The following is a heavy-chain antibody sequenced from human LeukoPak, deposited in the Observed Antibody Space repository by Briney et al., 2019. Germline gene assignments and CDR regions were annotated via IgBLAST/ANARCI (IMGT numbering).Heavy chain of an antibody. D-gene: IGHD3-22*01. Sequence: SETLSLTCSVSGGSISSYYWSWLREPAGKGLEWIGRIYTSGSTNYNPSLKSRVTMSVDTSKNQFSLKLSSVTAADTAVYYCARGTFPPYYYDSSGPHYFDYWGQGTLVTVSS. CDR3: ARGTFPPYYYDSSGPHYFDY. V-gene: IGHV4-4*07. CDR1: GGSISSYY. CDR2: IYTSGST. J-gene: IGHJ4*02.